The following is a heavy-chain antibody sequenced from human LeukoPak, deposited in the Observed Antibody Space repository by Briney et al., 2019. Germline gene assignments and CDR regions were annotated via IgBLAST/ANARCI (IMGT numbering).Heavy chain of an antibody. J-gene: IGHJ4*02. CDR3: AGSPMATITGVDY. CDR2: ISSSSSYI. Sequence: PGGSLRLSCAASGFTFSSYSMTWVRQAPGKGLEWVSSISSSSSYIYYADSVKGRFTISRDNAKNSLYLQMNSLRAEDTAVYYCAGSPMATITGVDYWGQGTLVTVSS. CDR1: GFTFSSYS. V-gene: IGHV3-21*04. D-gene: IGHD5-24*01.